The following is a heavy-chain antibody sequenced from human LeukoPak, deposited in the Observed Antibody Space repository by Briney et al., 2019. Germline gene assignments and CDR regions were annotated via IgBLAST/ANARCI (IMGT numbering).Heavy chain of an antibody. J-gene: IGHJ3*02. Sequence: GGSLRLSCAGSGVIFSNYWMSWVRQAPGEGLEWVANIQQDGSHKSYVDSVKGRFTISRGNGKNSVDLQMNNLRAEDTAVYYCARARLRWSPAAFDIWGQGTMMIVSS. CDR1: GVIFSNYW. D-gene: IGHD4-23*01. CDR3: ARARLRWSPAAFDI. V-gene: IGHV3-7*04. CDR2: IQQDGSHK.